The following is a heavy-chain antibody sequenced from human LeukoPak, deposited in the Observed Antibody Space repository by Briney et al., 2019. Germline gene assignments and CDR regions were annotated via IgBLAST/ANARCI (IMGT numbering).Heavy chain of an antibody. CDR3: ARAYSSGLDY. Sequence: GGSLRLSCAASGFTFSSYSMNWVRQAPGKGLEWVSSISSSSSHIYYADSVKGRFTISRDNAKNSLYLQMNSLRAEDTAVYYCARAYSSGLDYWGQGTLVTVSS. CDR1: GFTFSSYS. V-gene: IGHV3-21*01. CDR2: ISSSSSHI. D-gene: IGHD6-19*01. J-gene: IGHJ4*02.